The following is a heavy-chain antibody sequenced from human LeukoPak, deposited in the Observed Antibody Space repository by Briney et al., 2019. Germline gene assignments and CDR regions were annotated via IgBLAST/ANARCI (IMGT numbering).Heavy chain of an antibody. J-gene: IGHJ4*02. CDR3: AKDHYWSIDY. CDR1: GFDFSSNW. CDR2: IKGDGIST. Sequence: GGSLRLSCAASGFDFSSNWMHWVRHAPGQGLVWVSRIKGDGISTNYADSVEGRFTISRDIAKDTLYLQMNSLRAEDTGVYYCAKDHYWSIDYWGRGTLVTVSS. D-gene: IGHD3-3*01. V-gene: IGHV3-74*01.